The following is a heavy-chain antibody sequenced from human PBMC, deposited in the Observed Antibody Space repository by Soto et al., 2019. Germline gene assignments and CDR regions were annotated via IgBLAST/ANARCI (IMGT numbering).Heavy chain of an antibody. CDR3: ARAPTYYDFWSGPSYYYYYYGMDV. J-gene: IGHJ6*02. CDR1: GFTVSSNY. V-gene: IGHV3-53*01. D-gene: IGHD3-3*01. CDR2: IYSGGST. Sequence: GGSLRLSXAASGFTVSSNYMSWVRQAPGKGLEWVSVIYSGGSTYYADSVKGRFTISRDNSKNTLYLQMNSLRAEDTAVYYCARAPTYYDFWSGPSYYYYYYGMDVWGQGTTVTVSS.